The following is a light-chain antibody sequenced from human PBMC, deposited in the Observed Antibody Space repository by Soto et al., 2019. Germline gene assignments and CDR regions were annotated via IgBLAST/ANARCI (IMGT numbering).Light chain of an antibody. CDR3: HQFGSSPLAFT. CDR2: GAS. V-gene: IGKV3-20*01. Sequence: ESMLTQSPGTLSLSPGERATLSCRASQSVRKRYLAWYQQKPGQAPRLLIYGASIRAAGIPDRFSGSGSGTDFTLTISRLEPEDYAVYYWHQFGSSPLAFTFGPGTKLEI. CDR1: QSVRKRY. J-gene: IGKJ2*01.